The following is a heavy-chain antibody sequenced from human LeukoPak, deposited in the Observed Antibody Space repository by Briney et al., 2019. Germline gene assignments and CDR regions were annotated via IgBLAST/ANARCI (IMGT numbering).Heavy chain of an antibody. J-gene: IGHJ4*02. CDR3: ARHVNSGWYIDY. D-gene: IGHD6-19*01. V-gene: IGHV5-51*01. CDR2: IYPGDSDT. CDR1: GYSFSNYW. Sequence: GESLKISCQGSGYSFSNYWIGWVRQMPGKGLEWMGIIYPGDSDTRYSPSFQGRVTISADKSITTAYLQWSSLKASDTAMYYCARHVNSGWYIDYWGQGTLVTVSS.